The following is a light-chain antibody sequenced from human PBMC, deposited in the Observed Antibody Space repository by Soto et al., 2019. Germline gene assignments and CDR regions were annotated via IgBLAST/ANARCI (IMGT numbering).Light chain of an antibody. J-gene: IGKJ4*01. CDR1: QSIGNN. V-gene: IGKV3-15*01. CDR3: QQYRNWPLA. CDR2: DAS. Sequence: EILMTQSPATLSVSPGERATLSCRASQSIGNNLAWYRQKSGQAPKLLIYDASSMDTGIPQRFSGSGSGTEFTLTINSLQSDDFAVYLCQQYRNWPLAFGGGTKVDIK.